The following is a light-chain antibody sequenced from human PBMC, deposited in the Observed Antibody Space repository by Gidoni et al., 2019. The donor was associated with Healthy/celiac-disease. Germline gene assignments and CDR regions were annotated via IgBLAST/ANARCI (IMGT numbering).Light chain of an antibody. V-gene: IGKV3D-20*01. Sequence: EIVLTQSLSTLSLSPGERPTLSCGASQCVSSSYLAWYQQKPGLAPRLLIYDASSRANGIPDRFSGSGSGTDFTLTISRLEPEDFAVYYCQQYGSSSWTFGQGTKVEIK. CDR2: DAS. CDR3: QQYGSSSWT. CDR1: QCVSSSY. J-gene: IGKJ1*01.